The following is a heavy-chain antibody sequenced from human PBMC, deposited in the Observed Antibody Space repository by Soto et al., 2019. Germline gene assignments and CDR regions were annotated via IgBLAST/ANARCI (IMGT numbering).Heavy chain of an antibody. CDR2: ISGSGGST. J-gene: IGHJ6*03. V-gene: IGHV3-23*01. Sequence: HPGGSLRLSCAASGFTFSSYAMSWVRQAPGKGLEWVSAISGSGGSTYYADSVKGRFTISRDNSKDTLYLQMNSLRAEDTAVYYCAKARGRYCSGGSCSSYYYYMDVWGKGTTVTVSS. CDR3: AKARGRYCSGGSCSSYYYYMDV. D-gene: IGHD2-15*01. CDR1: GFTFSSYA.